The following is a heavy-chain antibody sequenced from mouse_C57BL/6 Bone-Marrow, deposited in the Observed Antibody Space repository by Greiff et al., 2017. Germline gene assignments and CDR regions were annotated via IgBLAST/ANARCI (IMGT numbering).Heavy chain of an antibody. J-gene: IGHJ3*01. Sequence: EVKLVESGGGLVKPGGSLKLSCAASGFTFSDYGMHWVRQAPEKGLVWVAYISSGSSTIYYADTVKGRFTISRDNAKNPLFLQMTSLRSEDTAMYYCARGDYDGGFAYWGQGTLVTVSA. CDR1: GFTFSDYG. CDR3: ARGDYDGGFAY. D-gene: IGHD2-4*01. CDR2: ISSGSSTI. V-gene: IGHV5-17*01.